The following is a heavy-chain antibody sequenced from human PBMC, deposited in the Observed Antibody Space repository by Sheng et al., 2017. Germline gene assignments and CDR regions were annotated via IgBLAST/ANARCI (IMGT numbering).Heavy chain of an antibody. Sequence: QVQLVQSGADVKKPGASVKVSCTVSGYTLTKLPMHWVRQAPGKGLEWMGRFDPEDGVTIHPQKFQGRIMMTEDTSTNTAYMDLSSLRSEDTAVYYCATGILGATMGLDFWGQGTLVTVSS. D-gene: IGHD1-26*01. V-gene: IGHV1-24*01. CDR2: FDPEDGVT. CDR1: GYTLTKLP. J-gene: IGHJ4*02. CDR3: ATGILGATMGLDF.